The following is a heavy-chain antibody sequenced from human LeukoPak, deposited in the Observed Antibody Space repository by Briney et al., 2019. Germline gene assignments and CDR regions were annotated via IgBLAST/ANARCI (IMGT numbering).Heavy chain of an antibody. Sequence: SETLSLTCTVSGGSISNYYWNWIRQPAGKGLEWVGRVYASGSTRYNPSFNSRVTMSAETSKNQVSLKMTSVTAADTAVYFCARDQSGFGGHNNDAFDIWGQGTMVTVPS. V-gene: IGHV4-4*07. J-gene: IGHJ3*02. CDR2: VYASGST. CDR3: ARDQSGFGGHNNDAFDI. D-gene: IGHD3-16*01. CDR1: GGSISNYY.